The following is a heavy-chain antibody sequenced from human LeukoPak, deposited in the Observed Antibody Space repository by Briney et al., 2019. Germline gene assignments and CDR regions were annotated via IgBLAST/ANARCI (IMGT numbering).Heavy chain of an antibody. CDR3: ARDYGSGIDC. D-gene: IGHD3-10*01. V-gene: IGHV3-33*01. CDR2: IWYDGSNK. Sequence: PGGSLTLSCTASGLTFSSYGMHWVRQAPGKGLEWVALIWYDGSNKYYADSVKGRFTISRDNSRNTLYLQMNSLRAEDTALYYCARDYGSGIDCWGQGTLVTVSS. J-gene: IGHJ4*02. CDR1: GLTFSSYG.